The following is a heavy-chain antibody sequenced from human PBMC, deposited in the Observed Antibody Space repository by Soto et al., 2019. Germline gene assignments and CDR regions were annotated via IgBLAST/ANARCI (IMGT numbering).Heavy chain of an antibody. CDR1: GGSISSGGYY. J-gene: IGHJ4*02. V-gene: IGHV4-31*03. D-gene: IGHD3-22*01. Sequence: QVQLQESGPGLVKPSQTLSLTCTVSGGSISSGGYYWSWIRQHPGKGLEWIGYISYSGSTYYNPSLESRVPLSVDTSKNQFSLKLSSVTAADTAVYYCASDALSMDSIWGQGTLVTVSS. CDR3: ASDALSMDSI. CDR2: ISYSGST.